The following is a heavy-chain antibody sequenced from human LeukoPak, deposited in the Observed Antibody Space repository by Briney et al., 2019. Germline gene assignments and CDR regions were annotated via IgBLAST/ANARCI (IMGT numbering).Heavy chain of an antibody. Sequence: GGSLRLSCAASGFTFSSYSMNWVRQAPGKGLEWVSSISSSSSYIYYADSVKGRFTISRDNAKNSLYLQMNSLRAEDTAVHYCARRGGNDYGGYLMAAFDYWGQGTLVTVSS. CDR3: ARRGGNDYGGYLMAAFDY. CDR1: GFTFSSYS. J-gene: IGHJ4*02. CDR2: ISSSSSYI. D-gene: IGHD4-17*01. V-gene: IGHV3-21*01.